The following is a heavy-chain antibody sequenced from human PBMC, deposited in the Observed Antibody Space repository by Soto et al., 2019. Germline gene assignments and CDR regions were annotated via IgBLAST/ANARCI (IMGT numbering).Heavy chain of an antibody. Sequence: EVQLLESGGGLVQPGGSLRLSCAASGFSFSTYAMSWVRQAPGKGLEWVSTFTPSGGNTYYADSVKVRFTISRDNSDNTLYLHMNSLRAEDSAVYYCAGRYCPNGVCYTNYYYYMDAWGEGTTVTVSS. CDR3: AGRYCPNGVCYTNYYYYMDA. J-gene: IGHJ6*03. D-gene: IGHD2-8*01. CDR2: FTPSGGNT. V-gene: IGHV3-23*01. CDR1: GFSFSTYA.